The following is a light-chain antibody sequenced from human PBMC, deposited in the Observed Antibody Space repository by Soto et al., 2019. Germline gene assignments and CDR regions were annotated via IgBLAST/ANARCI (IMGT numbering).Light chain of an antibody. Sequence: DIVMPQSPLSLPVTPGEPASISCRSSQSLLHSNGYTYLDWYLQKPGQSPQLLIYLGFNRASGVPDRFSGSGSGTDFTLKISRVEAEDVGVYYCMQGLQTFYTFGQGTKLEIK. CDR3: MQGLQTFYT. CDR2: LGF. CDR1: QSLLHSNGYTY. V-gene: IGKV2-28*01. J-gene: IGKJ2*01.